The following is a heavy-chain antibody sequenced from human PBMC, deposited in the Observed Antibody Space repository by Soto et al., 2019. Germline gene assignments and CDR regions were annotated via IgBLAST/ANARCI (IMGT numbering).Heavy chain of an antibody. V-gene: IGHV3-30*18. D-gene: IGHD2-15*01. CDR1: GFTFSSYG. CDR2: ISYDGSNK. Sequence: QVQLVESGGGVVQPGRSLRLSCAASGFTFSSYGMQWVRQAPGKGLEWVAVISYDGSNKYYADSVKGRFTISRDNSKNMLYLQMNSLRAEDTAVYYCAKALGYCSGGSCYSIDYWGQGTLVTVSS. CDR3: AKALGYCSGGSCYSIDY. J-gene: IGHJ4*02.